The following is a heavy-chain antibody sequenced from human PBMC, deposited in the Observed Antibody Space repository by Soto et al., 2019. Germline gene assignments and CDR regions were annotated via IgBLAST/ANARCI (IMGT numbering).Heavy chain of an antibody. CDR3: ARHPRNGVTTWDERFAI. CDR1: GGSITSSSYY. CDR2: VYYSGNN. Sequence: SEALSLTCTVSGGSITSSSYYWDWIRQAPGKGLEWIGNVYYSGNNHYNPSLNSRVTMSVDTSKNQFSLTLISVTAADTAIYYCARHPRNGVTTWDERFAIWGQGTMVTVSS. V-gene: IGHV4-39*01. J-gene: IGHJ3*02. D-gene: IGHD1-26*01.